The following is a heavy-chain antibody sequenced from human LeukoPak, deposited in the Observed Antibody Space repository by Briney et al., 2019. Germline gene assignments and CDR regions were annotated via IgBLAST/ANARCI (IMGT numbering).Heavy chain of an antibody. Sequence: PSETLSLTCTVSGGSISGYYWSWIRQPAGKGLEWIARIYIGGSTNYSPSLKSRVTMSVVTSKNQFSLRLSSVTAADTAVYYCAKVDRLWSGYSAFYFAYWGQGTLVTVSS. V-gene: IGHV4-4*07. CDR1: GGSISGYY. CDR2: IYIGGST. D-gene: IGHD3-3*01. J-gene: IGHJ4*02. CDR3: AKVDRLWSGYSAFYFAY.